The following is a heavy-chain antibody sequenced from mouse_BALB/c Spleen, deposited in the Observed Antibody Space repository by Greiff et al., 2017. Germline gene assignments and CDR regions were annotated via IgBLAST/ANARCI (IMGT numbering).Heavy chain of an antibody. J-gene: IGHJ4*01. CDR1: GYSITSDYA. Sequence: EVKLVESGPGLVKPSQSLSLTCTVTGYSITSDYAWNWIRQFPGNKLEWMGYISYSGSTSYNPSLKSRISITRDTSKNQFFLQLNSVTTEDTATYYCATDGYNAMDYWGQGTSVTVSS. D-gene: IGHD2-3*01. CDR2: ISYSGST. V-gene: IGHV3-2*02. CDR3: ATDGYNAMDY.